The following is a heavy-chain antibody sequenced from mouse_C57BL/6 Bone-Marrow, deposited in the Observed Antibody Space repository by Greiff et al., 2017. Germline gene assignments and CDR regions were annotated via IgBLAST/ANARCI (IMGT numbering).Heavy chain of an antibody. Sequence: VQLQQSGAELARPGASVKLSCKASGYTFTSYGISWVKQRTGQGLEWIGDIYPRSGNTYYNEKFKGKATLTADKSSSTAYMELRSLTSEDSAVYFCASWVGTGTVAYWGQGTLVTVSA. CDR1: GYTFTSYG. D-gene: IGHD1-1*01. J-gene: IGHJ3*01. CDR3: ASWVGTGTVAY. V-gene: IGHV1-81*01. CDR2: IYPRSGNT.